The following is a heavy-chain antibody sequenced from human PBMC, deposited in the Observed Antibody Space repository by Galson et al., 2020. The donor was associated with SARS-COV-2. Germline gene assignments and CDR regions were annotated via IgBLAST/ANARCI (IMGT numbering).Heavy chain of an antibody. Sequence: TGGSLRLSCAASGFTFSSYWMHWVRQAPGKGLVWVSRINSDGSSTSYADSVKGRFTISRDNAKNTLYLQMNSLRAEDTAVYYCARGDADYVWGNSHWGQGTLVTVSS. J-gene: IGHJ4*02. D-gene: IGHD3-16*01. CDR1: GFTFSSYW. CDR3: ARGDADYVWGNSH. CDR2: INSDGSST. V-gene: IGHV3-74*01.